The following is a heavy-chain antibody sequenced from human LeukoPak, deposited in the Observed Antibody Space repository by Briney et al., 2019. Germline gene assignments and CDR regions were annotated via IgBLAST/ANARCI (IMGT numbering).Heavy chain of an antibody. Sequence: SETLSLTCTVSGGSLSSGSYYWSWIRQPAGKGLEWIGRIYTSGSTNYNPSLKSRVTISVDTSKNQFSLKLSSVTAADTAVYYCARGSGIAAAVALDYWGQGTLVTVSS. J-gene: IGHJ4*02. V-gene: IGHV4-61*02. CDR2: IYTSGST. CDR3: ARGSGIAAAVALDY. CDR1: GGSLSSGSYY. D-gene: IGHD6-13*01.